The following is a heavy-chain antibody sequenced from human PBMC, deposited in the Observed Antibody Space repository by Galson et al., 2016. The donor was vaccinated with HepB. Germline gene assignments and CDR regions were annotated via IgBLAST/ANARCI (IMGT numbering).Heavy chain of an antibody. CDR2: IDWEGGK. J-gene: IGHJ6*02. CDR1: GFSLNTRGMC. V-gene: IGHV2-70*01. D-gene: IGHD3/OR15-3a*01. Sequence: PALVKPTQTLTLACTFSGFSLNTRGMCLTWIRQPPGKALEWLALIDWEGGKFYSTSLKTRLAISKDTSKNQVVLTISNMNPVDTATYYCARIPGLATLGHGMDVWGQGTTVTVSS. CDR3: ARIPGLATLGHGMDV.